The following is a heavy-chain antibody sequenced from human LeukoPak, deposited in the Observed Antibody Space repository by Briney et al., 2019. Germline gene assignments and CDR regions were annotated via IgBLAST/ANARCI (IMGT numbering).Heavy chain of an antibody. CDR1: GGSISSYY. D-gene: IGHD2-2*01. Sequence: SETLSLTCTVSGGSISSYYWSWIRQPPGKGLEWIGYIYYSGSTNYNPSLKSRVTISVDTPKNQFSLKLSSVTAADTAVYYCARDPSRYCSSTSCYDGGYYYYYGMDVWGQGTTVTVSS. V-gene: IGHV4-59*01. J-gene: IGHJ6*02. CDR3: ARDPSRYCSSTSCYDGGYYYYYGMDV. CDR2: IYYSGST.